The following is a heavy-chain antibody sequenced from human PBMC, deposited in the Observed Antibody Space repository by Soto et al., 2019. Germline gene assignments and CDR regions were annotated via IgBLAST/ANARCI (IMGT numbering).Heavy chain of an antibody. CDR1: GYTFSKYD. J-gene: IGHJ4*02. CDR3: ARAIRDQLLSYY. Sequence: QVQLVQSGAEVRKPGASVKVSCKASGYTFSKYDIAWVRQATGQGLEWMGWMNTNSANTGYAQKFQGRVTMTGDTSITTAYMELNSLTSDDTAVYYCARAIRDQLLSYYWGQGTLVTVSS. D-gene: IGHD1-26*01. CDR2: MNTNSANT. V-gene: IGHV1-8*01.